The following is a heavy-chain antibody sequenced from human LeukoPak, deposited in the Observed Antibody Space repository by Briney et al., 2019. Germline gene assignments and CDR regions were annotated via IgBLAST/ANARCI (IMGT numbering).Heavy chain of an antibody. D-gene: IGHD3-3*01. CDR1: GGSISSGGYS. Sequence: PSETLSLTCAVSGGSISSGGYSWSWIRQPPGKGLEWIGYIYHSGSTYYNPSLKSRVTISVDRSKNQFSLKLSSVTAADTAVYYCAILFWSGYYTHFDYWGQGTLVTVSS. V-gene: IGHV4-30-2*01. CDR3: AILFWSGYYTHFDY. J-gene: IGHJ4*02. CDR2: IYHSGST.